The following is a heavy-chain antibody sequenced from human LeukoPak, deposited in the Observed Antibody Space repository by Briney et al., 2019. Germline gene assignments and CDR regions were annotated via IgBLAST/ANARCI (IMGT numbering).Heavy chain of an antibody. V-gene: IGHV3-23*01. D-gene: IGHD5-24*01. J-gene: IGHJ6*03. CDR1: GFTFSSYG. Sequence: PGGSLRLSCAASGFTFSSYGMSWVRQAPGKGLEWVSAISGSGGSTYYADSVKGRFTISRDNSKNTLYLQMNSLRAEDTAVYYCAKCDGYGYYYYYMDVWGKGTTVTISS. CDR2: ISGSGGST. CDR3: AKCDGYGYYYYYMDV.